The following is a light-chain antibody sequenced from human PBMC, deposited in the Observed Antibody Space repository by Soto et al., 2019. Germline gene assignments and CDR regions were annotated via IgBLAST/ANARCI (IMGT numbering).Light chain of an antibody. V-gene: IGLV4-60*02. CDR1: SGHSSYI. Sequence: QSVLTQSSSASASLGSSVKLTCTLSSGHSSYIIAWHHQQPGKAPRYLMKLEGSGSYNKGSRVPDRFSGSSSGADRYLTIANLQVEDEANYYCETWDSNPRVFGGGTKLTVL. CDR2: LEGSGSY. CDR3: ETWDSNPRV. J-gene: IGLJ2*01.